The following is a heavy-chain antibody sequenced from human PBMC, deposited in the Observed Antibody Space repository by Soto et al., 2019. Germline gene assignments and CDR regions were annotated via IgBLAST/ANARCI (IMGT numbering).Heavy chain of an antibody. D-gene: IGHD3-22*01. Sequence: EVQLLESGGGLVQPGGSLRLSCAASGFTFSSYAMSWVRQAPGKGLEWVSAISGSGGSTYYADSVKGRFTISRDNSKNTLYLQMNSLRAEDTAVYYCAKEFDHCDSSGYYRYWYFDLWGRGTLVTVSS. CDR1: GFTFSSYA. CDR3: AKEFDHCDSSGYYRYWYFDL. J-gene: IGHJ2*01. V-gene: IGHV3-23*01. CDR2: ISGSGGST.